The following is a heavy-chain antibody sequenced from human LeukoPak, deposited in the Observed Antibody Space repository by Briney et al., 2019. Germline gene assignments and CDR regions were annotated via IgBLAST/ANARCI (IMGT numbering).Heavy chain of an antibody. CDR2: IHYTGST. J-gene: IGHJ6*02. Sequence: PSETLSLTCTVSGGSISSYYWNWFRQPPGKGLEWIGYIHYTGSTNYNPSLKSRVTISVDTSKNQFSLKLSSVTAADTAVYYCAREIIAAAGDYYYYGMDVWGQGTTVTVSS. D-gene: IGHD6-13*01. V-gene: IGHV4-59*01. CDR1: GGSISSYY. CDR3: AREIIAAAGDYYYYGMDV.